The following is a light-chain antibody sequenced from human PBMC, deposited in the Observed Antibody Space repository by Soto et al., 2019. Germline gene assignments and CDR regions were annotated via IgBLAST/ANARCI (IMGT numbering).Light chain of an antibody. Sequence: QSVLTQPPSVSGAPGQRVTISCTGSSSNIGAGYNVHWYQQLPGTAPKLLIYGNSNRPSGVPHRFSGSKSGTSASLAITGLQAEDEADYYCQSYDSSLSGVVFGGGTKLTVL. V-gene: IGLV1-40*01. CDR1: SSNIGAGYN. J-gene: IGLJ2*01. CDR2: GNS. CDR3: QSYDSSLSGVV.